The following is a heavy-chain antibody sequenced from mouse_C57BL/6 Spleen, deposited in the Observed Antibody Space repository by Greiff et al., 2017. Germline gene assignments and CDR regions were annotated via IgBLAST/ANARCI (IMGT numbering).Heavy chain of an antibody. J-gene: IGHJ1*03. CDR1: GYTFTDYE. D-gene: IGHD1-1*01. V-gene: IGHV1-15*01. CDR3: TRPSGSSYGWYFDV. Sequence: QVQLKQSGAELVRPGASVTLSCKASGYTFTDYEMHWVKQTPVHGLEWIGAIDPETGGTAYNQKFKGKAILTADKSSSTAYMELRSLTSEDSAVYYCTRPSGSSYGWYFDVWGTGTTVTVSS. CDR2: IDPETGGT.